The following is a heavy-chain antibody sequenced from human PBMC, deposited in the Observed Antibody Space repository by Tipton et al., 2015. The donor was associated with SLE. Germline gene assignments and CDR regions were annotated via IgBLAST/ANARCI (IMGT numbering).Heavy chain of an antibody. CDR2: VYYTGNT. V-gene: IGHV4-59*12. J-gene: IGHJ6*03. CDR1: GGSINGYF. D-gene: IGHD2-15*01. Sequence: TLSLTCTVSGGSINGYFWSWIRQPPGKGLEWVGTVYYTGNTFYNPSLKSRVTISVDTSKNQFSLNLSSVTAADSAIYYCTRDRTPDYYYYYMDVWGKGTTVTVSS. CDR3: TRDRTPDYYYYYMDV.